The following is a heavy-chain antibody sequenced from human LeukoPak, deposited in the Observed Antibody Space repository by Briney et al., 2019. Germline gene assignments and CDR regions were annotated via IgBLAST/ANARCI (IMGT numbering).Heavy chain of an antibody. CDR3: ARGLYDSQGGSYWFDP. J-gene: IGHJ5*02. D-gene: IGHD3-16*01. CDR2: ILYHGNKK. CDR1: GFTFSSFG. V-gene: IGHV3-30*02. Sequence: PGGSLRLSCAASGFTFSSFGMHWVRQAPGKGLEWVTFILYHGNKKYCADSVKGRFTISRDNSKNTLYLQMNSLRAEDTAVYYCARGLYDSQGGSYWFDPWGQGTLVTVSS.